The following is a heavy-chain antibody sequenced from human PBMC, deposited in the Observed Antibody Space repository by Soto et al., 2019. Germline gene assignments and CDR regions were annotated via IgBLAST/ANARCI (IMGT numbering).Heavy chain of an antibody. CDR2: ISSNGGST. J-gene: IGHJ4*02. CDR3: ARAYSSAWYYFDY. CDR1: GFTFSDYA. V-gene: IGHV3-64*02. D-gene: IGHD6-19*01. Sequence: GGSLRLSCAASGFTFSDYAMHWVRQAPGKGLECVSVISSNGGSTYYADSVQGRFTISRDNSKKTLYLQMGSLRAEDMAMYYCARAYSSAWYYFDYWGRGNQVTVSS.